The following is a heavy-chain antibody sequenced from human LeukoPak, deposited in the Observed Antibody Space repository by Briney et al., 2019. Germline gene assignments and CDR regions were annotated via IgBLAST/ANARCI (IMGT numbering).Heavy chain of an antibody. CDR2: INPDGSEK. V-gene: IGHV3-7*03. D-gene: IGHD6-19*01. CDR1: GFTFSSYW. CDR3: VREGGSGWYSGWFDP. J-gene: IGHJ5*02. Sequence: GGSLRLSCAGSGFTFSSYWMSWVRQAPGKGLVWVANINPDGSEKKYVDSVKGRFIISRDNAENSLDLQMNSLRVEDTAVYYCVREGGSGWYSGWFDPWGQGTRVTVSS.